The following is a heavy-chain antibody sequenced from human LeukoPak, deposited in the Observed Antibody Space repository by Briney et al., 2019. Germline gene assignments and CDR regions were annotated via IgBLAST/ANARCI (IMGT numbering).Heavy chain of an antibody. CDR2: IKQDGSDK. CDR3: ARDFYDRSGCLTSDH. V-gene: IGHV3-7*05. CDR1: GFTFSTHW. J-gene: IGHJ4*02. Sequence: GGSLRLSCAASGFTFSTHWMSWVRQAPGKGLEWVANIKQDGSDKYYVDSVKGRFTISRDNAKNSLYLQMNSLRVEDTAVYYCARDFYDRSGCLTSDHWGQGSLVTVSS. D-gene: IGHD3-22*01.